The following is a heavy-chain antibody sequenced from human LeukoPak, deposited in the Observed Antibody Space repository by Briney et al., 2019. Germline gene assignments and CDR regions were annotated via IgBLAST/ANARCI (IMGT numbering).Heavy chain of an antibody. D-gene: IGHD3-16*02. V-gene: IGHV3-23*01. CDR2: ISGSGDST. Sequence: GGSLRLSCAATGFTFSSYAMSWVRQAPGKGLEWVSAISGSGDSTYYTDSVKGRFTISRDNSTNTLYLQMNSPRDPDTAVYLFVKDQGVEGSYPPDAFDIWGQRTMVTVSS. CDR1: GFTFSSYA. J-gene: IGHJ3*02. CDR3: VKDQGVEGSYPPDAFDI.